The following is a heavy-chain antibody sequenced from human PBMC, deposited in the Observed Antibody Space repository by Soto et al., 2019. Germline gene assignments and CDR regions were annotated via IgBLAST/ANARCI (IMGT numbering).Heavy chain of an antibody. J-gene: IGHJ4*02. CDR2: IYPGDSDT. Sequence: PGESLKISCKGSGYSFTSYWIGWVRQMPGKGLEWMGIIYPGDSDTRYSPSFQGQVTISADKSISTAYLQWSSLKASDTAMYYCARQRGYCSSTSCYEGSSFDYWGQGTLVTVLL. CDR1: GYSFTSYW. D-gene: IGHD2-2*01. V-gene: IGHV5-51*01. CDR3: ARQRGYCSSTSCYEGSSFDY.